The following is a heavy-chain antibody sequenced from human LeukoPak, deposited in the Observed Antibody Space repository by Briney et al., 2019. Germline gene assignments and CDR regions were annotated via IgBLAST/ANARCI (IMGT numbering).Heavy chain of an antibody. CDR2: ISGSGGST. J-gene: IGHJ4*02. CDR1: GFTFSSYA. V-gene: IGHV3-23*01. CDR3: VTDRLGYYDYVWGIGGYFDY. D-gene: IGHD3-16*01. Sequence: GGSLRLSCAASGFTFSSYAMSWVRQAPGKGLEWVSAISGSGGSTYYADSVKGRFTISRDNSKNTLYLQMNSLRAEDTAVYYYVTDRLGYYDYVWGIGGYFDYWGQGTLVTVSS.